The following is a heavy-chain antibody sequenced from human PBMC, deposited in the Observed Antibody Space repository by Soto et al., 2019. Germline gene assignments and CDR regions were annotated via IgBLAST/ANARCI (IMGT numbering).Heavy chain of an antibody. J-gene: IGHJ6*02. V-gene: IGHV5-51*01. Sequence: RGESLKISCQTSGYFFTSYWIGWVRQRPGKGLEWMGIIYPSDSDTRYSPAFQGQVTISADKSSSTAYLQWRSLQASDSAMYYCARRLKADNWKDAGFFRTGYFYYGMDVWGQGTTVTVSS. D-gene: IGHD1-20*01. CDR3: ARRLKADNWKDAGFFRTGYFYYGMDV. CDR1: GYFFTSYW. CDR2: IYPSDSDT.